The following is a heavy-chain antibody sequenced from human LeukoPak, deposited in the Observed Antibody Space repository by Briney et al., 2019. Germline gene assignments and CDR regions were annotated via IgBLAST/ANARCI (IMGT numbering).Heavy chain of an antibody. CDR3: ARYRGPGYFDL. CDR1: GGSISSSSYY. CDR2: IYYSGST. J-gene: IGHJ2*01. Sequence: PSETPSLTCTVSGGSISSSSYYWGWIRQPPGKGLEWIGSIYYSGSTYYNPSLKSRVTISVDTSKNQFSLKLSSVTAADTAVYYCARYRGPGYFDLWGRGTLVTVSS. D-gene: IGHD3-16*02. V-gene: IGHV4-39*01.